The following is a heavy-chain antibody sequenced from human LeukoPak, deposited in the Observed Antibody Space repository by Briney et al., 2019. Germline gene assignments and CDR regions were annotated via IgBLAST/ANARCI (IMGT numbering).Heavy chain of an antibody. CDR3: ARRRGRYSGDAFDI. J-gene: IGHJ3*02. CDR2: IYPGDSDT. V-gene: IGHV5-51*01. CDR1: GYRFTIYW. Sequence: GESLKISCKGSGYRFTIYWIGWVRQMPGKGLEWMGFIYPGDSDTRYSPSFQGQVTISADKSMSTAYLQWSSLKASDTAMYYCARRRGRYSGDAFDIWGQGKMVTVSS. D-gene: IGHD1-26*01.